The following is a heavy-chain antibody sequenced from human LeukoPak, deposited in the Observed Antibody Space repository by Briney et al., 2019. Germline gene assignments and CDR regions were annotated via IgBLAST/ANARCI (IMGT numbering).Heavy chain of an antibody. V-gene: IGHV4-4*07. D-gene: IGHD1-1*01. CDR3: ARDRGTWNDDGFDY. Sequence: PSETLSLTCTVSGGSISSYYWSWIRQPAGKGLEWIGRIYISGSTNYNPSLKSRVTMSVDTSKNQYSLKLSSVTAAATAVYYCARDRGTWNDDGFDYWGQGTLVAVSS. CDR1: GGSISSYY. CDR2: IYISGST. J-gene: IGHJ4*02.